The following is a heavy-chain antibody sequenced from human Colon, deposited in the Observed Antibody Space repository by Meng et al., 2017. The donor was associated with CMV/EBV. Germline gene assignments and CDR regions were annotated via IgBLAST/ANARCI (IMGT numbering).Heavy chain of an antibody. CDR2: IRYDGANT. Sequence: GGSLRLSCAASGFLFSSYGMHWVRQAPGKGLEWVAFIRYDGANTYSADSVKGRFTISRDNSKNTLYLQMDSLRRNDTAMYYCARVSSISVVPADAYWGQGTLVTVSS. V-gene: IGHV3-30*02. CDR1: GFLFSSYG. D-gene: IGHD2-2*01. J-gene: IGHJ4*02. CDR3: ARVSSISVVPADAY.